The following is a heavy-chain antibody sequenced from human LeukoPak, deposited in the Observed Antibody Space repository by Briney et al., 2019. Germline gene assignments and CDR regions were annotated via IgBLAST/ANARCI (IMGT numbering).Heavy chain of an antibody. CDR1: GFTFRSYA. Sequence: PGGSLRLSCAASGFTFRSYAMNWVHQAPGKGLEWVSVISGSGGSTYYADSVKGRFTISRDNSKNTLYLQMNSLRAEDTAVYYCSLSGDNDAFDIWGQGTKVTVSS. J-gene: IGHJ3*02. D-gene: IGHD3-10*01. CDR3: SLSGDNDAFDI. V-gene: IGHV3-23*01. CDR2: ISGSGGST.